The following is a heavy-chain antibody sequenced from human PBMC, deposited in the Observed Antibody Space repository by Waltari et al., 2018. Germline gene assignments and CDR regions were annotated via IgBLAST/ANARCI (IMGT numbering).Heavy chain of an antibody. D-gene: IGHD2-2*02. J-gene: IGHJ4*02. V-gene: IGHV4-59*01. CDR3: ARAMNRDIVVVPAAIGEYFDY. CDR2: IYYSGST. CDR1: GGSISSYY. Sequence: QVQLQESGPGLVKPSETLSLTCTVSGGSISSYYWRWIRQPPGKGLEWIGYIYYSGSTNYNPSLKSRVTISVDTSKNQFSLKLSSVTAADTAVYYCARAMNRDIVVVPAAIGEYFDYWGQGTLVTVSS.